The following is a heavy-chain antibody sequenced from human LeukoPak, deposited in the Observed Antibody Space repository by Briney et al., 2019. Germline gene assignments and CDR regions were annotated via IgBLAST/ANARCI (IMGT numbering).Heavy chain of an antibody. CDR2: IYYSGST. J-gene: IGHJ4*02. Sequence: SETLSLTCIVSGGSISSGTYYWGWIRQPPGKGLEWIGSIYYSGSTNYNPSLKSRVTISVDTSKNQFSLKLSSVTAADTAVYYCARGPVSLWFNYWGQGTLVTVSS. D-gene: IGHD2-21*01. V-gene: IGHV4-39*07. CDR1: GGSISSGTYY. CDR3: ARGPVSLWFNY.